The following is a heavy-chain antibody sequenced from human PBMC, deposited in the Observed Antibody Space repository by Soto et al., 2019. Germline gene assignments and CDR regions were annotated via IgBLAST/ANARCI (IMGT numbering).Heavy chain of an antibody. CDR3: ARATETTVVNPDAFDI. J-gene: IGHJ3*02. D-gene: IGHD4-17*01. CDR2: INPSGGST. CDR1: GYTFTSYY. Sequence: GASVKVSCKASGYTFTSYYMHWVRQAPGQGLEWMGIINPSGGSTSYAQKFQGRVTMTRDTSTSTVYMELSSLRSEDTAVYYCARATETTVVNPDAFDIWGQGTMVTVSS. V-gene: IGHV1-46*01.